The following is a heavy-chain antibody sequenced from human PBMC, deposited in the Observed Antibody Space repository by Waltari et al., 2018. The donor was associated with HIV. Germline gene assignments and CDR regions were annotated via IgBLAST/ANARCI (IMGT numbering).Heavy chain of an antibody. CDR1: GFTFSNSA. V-gene: IGHV3-23*01. J-gene: IGHJ2*01. CDR3: VKDPTTITRGYFDL. CDR2: LTSAGSIT. Sequence: EEQLLESGGGLGQPGGSLRLSWVASGFTFSNSAMTWLRQIPGKGLECVAGLTSAGSITYHADSVQGRFIISRDNSKHTLFLQMTNLRVEDTAVYYCVKDPTTITRGYFDLWGRGTLVTVSS. D-gene: IGHD4-4*01.